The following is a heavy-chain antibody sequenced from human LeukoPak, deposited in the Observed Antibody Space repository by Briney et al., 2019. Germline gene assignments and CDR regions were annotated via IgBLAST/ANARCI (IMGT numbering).Heavy chain of an antibody. V-gene: IGHV3-21*01. CDR1: GFTFNNYA. Sequence: GGSLRLSCAASGFTFNNYAMSWVRQAPGKGLEWVSSISSSSSYIYYADSVKGRFTISRDNAKNSLYLQMNSLRAEDTAVYYCARGSPAANIDYWGQGTLVTVSS. CDR3: ARGSPAANIDY. CDR2: ISSSSSYI. D-gene: IGHD2-2*01. J-gene: IGHJ4*02.